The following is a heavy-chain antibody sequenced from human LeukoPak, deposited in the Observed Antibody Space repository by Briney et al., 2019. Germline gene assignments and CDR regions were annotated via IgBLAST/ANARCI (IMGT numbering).Heavy chain of an antibody. CDR3: ARDDYDSSTPYYFDY. CDR1: GFTFSTYA. Sequence: GGSLRLSCAASGFTFSTYAMTWVRQAPGKGLEWVSLISGTGGSTYYADSVKGRFTISRDNVKNSLYLQMNSLRAEDTAVYYCARDDYDSSTPYYFDYWGQGILVTVSS. D-gene: IGHD3-22*01. J-gene: IGHJ4*02. CDR2: ISGTGGST. V-gene: IGHV3-23*01.